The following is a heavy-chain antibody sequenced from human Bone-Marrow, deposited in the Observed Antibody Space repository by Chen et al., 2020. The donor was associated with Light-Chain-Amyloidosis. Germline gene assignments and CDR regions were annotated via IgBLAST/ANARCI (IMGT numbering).Heavy chain of an antibody. D-gene: IGHD6-19*01. J-gene: IGHJ5*02. CDR2: IYYSGST. V-gene: IGHV4-39*01. CDR3: ARPKAVAGFDP. Sequence: QLQLQESGPGLVKPSETLSLTCTVSGGSISSSSYYWGWIRQPPGKGLEWIGSIYYSGSTYYNPSLKSRVTISVDTSKNQFSLKLSSVTAADTAVYYCARPKAVAGFDPWGQGTLVTVSS. CDR1: GGSISSSSYY.